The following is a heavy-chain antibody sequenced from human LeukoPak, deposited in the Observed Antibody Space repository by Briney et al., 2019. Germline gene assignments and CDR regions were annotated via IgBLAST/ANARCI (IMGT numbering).Heavy chain of an antibody. Sequence: GGSLRLSCTASGFTFGDYAMSWVRQAPGKGLEWVGFIRSKAYGGTTEYAASVKGRFTISRDDSKSIAYLQMNSLKTEDTAVYYCAKVYGIVVVVAPTGSFDYWGQGTLVTVSS. CDR3: AKVYGIVVVVAPTGSFDY. CDR2: IRSKAYGGTT. CDR1: GFTFGDYA. V-gene: IGHV3-49*04. J-gene: IGHJ4*02. D-gene: IGHD2-15*01.